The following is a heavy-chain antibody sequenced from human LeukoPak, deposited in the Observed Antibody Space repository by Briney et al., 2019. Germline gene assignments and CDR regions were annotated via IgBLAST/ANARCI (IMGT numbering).Heavy chain of an antibody. V-gene: IGHV3-23*01. CDR3: AYSGSDY. CDR1: GFTFSSYA. D-gene: IGHD1-26*01. Sequence: AGGSLRLSCTVSGFTFSSYAMSWVRQAPGKGLEWVSTISGSGGRTYSADSVRGRFTVSTENSKNTLFLQMNSPRAEDTAVYYCAYSGSDYWGQGTLVTVSS. J-gene: IGHJ4*02. CDR2: ISGSGGRT.